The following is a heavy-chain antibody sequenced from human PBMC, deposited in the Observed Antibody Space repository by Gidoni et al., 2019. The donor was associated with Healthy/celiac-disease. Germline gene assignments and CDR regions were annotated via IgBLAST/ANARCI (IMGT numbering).Heavy chain of an antibody. CDR1: GFTFSSYA. CDR3: AKALWFGELSPGGMDV. CDR2: ISGSGGST. J-gene: IGHJ6*02. V-gene: IGHV3-23*01. D-gene: IGHD3-10*01. Sequence: EVQLLESGGGLVQPGGSLRLSCAASGFTFSSYAMSWVRQAPGKGLEWVSAISGSGGSTYYADSVKGRFTISRDNSKNTLYLQMNSLRAEDTAVYYCAKALWFGELSPGGMDVWGQGTTVTVSS.